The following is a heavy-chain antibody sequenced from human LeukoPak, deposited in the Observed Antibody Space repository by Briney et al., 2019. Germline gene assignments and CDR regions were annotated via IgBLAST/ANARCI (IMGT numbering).Heavy chain of an antibody. CDR3: ARATWGSYFDY. D-gene: IGHD3-16*01. CDR2: INSDGYST. J-gene: IGHJ4*02. CDR1: GFTFSGYW. Sequence: GGSLRLSCAASGFTFSGYWMHRVRQAPGKGLVWVSRINSDGYSTSYADSVKGRFTISRDNAKNTLYLQMNSLRAEDTAVYYCARATWGSYFDYWGQGTLVTVSS. V-gene: IGHV3-74*01.